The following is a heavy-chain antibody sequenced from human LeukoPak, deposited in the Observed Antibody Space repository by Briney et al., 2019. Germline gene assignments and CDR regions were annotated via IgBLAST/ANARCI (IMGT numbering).Heavy chain of an antibody. CDR1: GGSISSSSYY. J-gene: IGHJ5*02. CDR2: IYYSWSN. D-gene: IGHD2-15*01. V-gene: IGHV4-39*07. CDR3: ARDDYTGLRYCSGCSCSNFDP. Sequence: SETLSLTCTVSGGSISSSSYYWGWIRQPPGKGLEWIGSIYYSWSNYYNPSLKSRVTISVDTSKNQFSLKLSSVTAADTAVYYCARDDYTGLRYCSGCSCSNFDPWGQGTLVTVSS.